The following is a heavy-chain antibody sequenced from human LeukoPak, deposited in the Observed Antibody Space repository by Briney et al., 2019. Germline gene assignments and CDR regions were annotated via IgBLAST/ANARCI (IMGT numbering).Heavy chain of an antibody. Sequence: GGSLRLSCAASGFTFSDHYMSWIRQTPGKGLQWVSYIGPSPSMTYYGESVKGRFTILRDNDKNALYLQMNSLRAEDTAVYYCARGHYGLDHWGQGNLVTVSS. CDR3: ARGHYGLDH. V-gene: IGHV3-11*01. CDR2: IGPSPSMT. D-gene: IGHD4-17*01. J-gene: IGHJ4*02. CDR1: GFTFSDHY.